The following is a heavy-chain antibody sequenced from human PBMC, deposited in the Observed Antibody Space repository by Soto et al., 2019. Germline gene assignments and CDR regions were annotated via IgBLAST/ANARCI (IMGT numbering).Heavy chain of an antibody. CDR2: ISAYNGNT. CDR1: GYPFTSSG. CDR3: ARDCSSTSCYTDYYYYGMDV. D-gene: IGHD2-2*02. J-gene: IGHJ6*02. Sequence: AXSVKVSCKASGYPFTSSGISWVRQAPGQGLEWMGWISAYNGNTNYAQKLQGRVTMTTDTSTSTAYMELRSLRSDDTAVYYCARDCSSTSCYTDYYYYGMDVCGQGTTVTVSS. V-gene: IGHV1-18*04.